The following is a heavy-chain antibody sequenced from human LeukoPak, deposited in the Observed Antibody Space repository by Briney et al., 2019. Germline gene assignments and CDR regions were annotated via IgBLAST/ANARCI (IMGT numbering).Heavy chain of an antibody. CDR3: ARGRRITMVRGDPPRYFDY. Sequence: SETLSPTCAVYGGSFSGYYWSWIRQPPGKGLEWIGEINHSGSTNYNPSLKSRVTISVDTSKNQFSLKLSSVTAADTAVYYCARGRRITMVRGDPPRYFDYWGQGTLVTVSS. CDR2: INHSGST. V-gene: IGHV4-34*01. J-gene: IGHJ4*02. D-gene: IGHD3-10*01. CDR1: GGSFSGYY.